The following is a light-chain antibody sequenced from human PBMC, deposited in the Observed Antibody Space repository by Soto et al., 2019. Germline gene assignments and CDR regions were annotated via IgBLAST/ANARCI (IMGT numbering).Light chain of an antibody. V-gene: IGKV3-20*01. CDR2: AAS. Sequence: EIVLTQSPGTLSLSPGERATLSCRASQSISSSYLAWYQQKPGQAPRLLIYAASSRATGIPDRFSGSGSGTDFTRTISRLEPEGFAVYYCQQYGSSSYTFGQGTQLEIK. J-gene: IGKJ2*01. CDR3: QQYGSSSYT. CDR1: QSISSSY.